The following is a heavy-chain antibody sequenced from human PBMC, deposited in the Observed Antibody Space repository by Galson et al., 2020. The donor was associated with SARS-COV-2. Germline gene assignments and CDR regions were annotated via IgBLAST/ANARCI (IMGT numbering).Heavy chain of an antibody. CDR1: GFTFSSYA. V-gene: IGHV3-30-3*01. Sequence: TGGSLRLSCAASGFTFSSYAMHWVRQAPGKGLEWVAVISYDGSNKYYADSVKGRFTISRDNSKNTLYLQMNSLRAEDTAVYYCARDLQEFRGHWLLPSIGGWFDPWGQGTLVTVSS. D-gene: IGHD2-15*01. J-gene: IGHJ5*02. CDR2: ISYDGSNK. CDR3: ARDLQEFRGHWLLPSIGGWFDP.